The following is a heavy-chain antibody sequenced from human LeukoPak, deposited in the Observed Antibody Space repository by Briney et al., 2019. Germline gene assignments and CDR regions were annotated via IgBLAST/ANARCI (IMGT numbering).Heavy chain of an antibody. V-gene: IGHV3-23*01. D-gene: IGHD3-22*01. J-gene: IGHJ4*02. Sequence: GGSLRLSCAASGFTFTSYSMNWVRQAPGKGLEWVSTISGGGGSTYYADSVKGRFTISRDNSKNTLYLQVNSLRAEDTAVYYCARDAYDSNGYYYSLYWGQGTLVTVSS. CDR1: GFTFTSYS. CDR3: ARDAYDSNGYYYSLY. CDR2: ISGGGGST.